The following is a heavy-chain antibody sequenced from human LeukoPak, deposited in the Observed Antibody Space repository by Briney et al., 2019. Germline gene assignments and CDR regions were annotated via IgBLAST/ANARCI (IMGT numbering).Heavy chain of an antibody. V-gene: IGHV3-7*01. D-gene: IGHD3-9*01. CDR2: IKQDGSEK. CDR3: AREGRSILTGYYDY. Sequence: GGSLTLSCAASGFTFSSYWMSWVRQAPGKGLEWVANIKQDGSEKYYVDSVKGRFTISRDNAKNSLYLQMNSLRAEDTAVYYCAREGRSILTGYYDYWGQGTLVTVSS. J-gene: IGHJ4*02. CDR1: GFTFSSYW.